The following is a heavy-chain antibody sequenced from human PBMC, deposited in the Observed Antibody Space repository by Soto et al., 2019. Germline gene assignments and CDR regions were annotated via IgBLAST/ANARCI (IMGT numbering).Heavy chain of an antibody. Sequence: QVQLVESGGGVVQPGRSLRLSCAASGFTFNLFAMHWVRQAPGKGLEWVAAVSKDGYNTYYADSVKGRFTISRDNPKNTLSLQMNSLRVEDTAVYYCARDVWWDPELDAFHIWGQGTMVNVS. V-gene: IGHV3-30-3*01. CDR2: VSKDGYNT. CDR1: GFTFNLFA. J-gene: IGHJ3*02. CDR3: ARDVWWDPELDAFHI. D-gene: IGHD1-26*01.